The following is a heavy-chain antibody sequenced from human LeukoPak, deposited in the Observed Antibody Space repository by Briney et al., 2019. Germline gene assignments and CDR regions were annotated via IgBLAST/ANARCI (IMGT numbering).Heavy chain of an antibody. CDR2: IYQTGGT. Sequence: SETLSLTCTVSGYSISSGYYWGWIRLPPGKRLEWIGSIYQTGGTYYNPSLKGRVTISVDTSKNQFSLKLSSVTAADTAVYYCARLAYYDSSGYHWYFDLWGRGTLVTVSS. V-gene: IGHV4-38-2*02. CDR3: ARLAYYDSSGYHWYFDL. CDR1: GYSISSGYY. J-gene: IGHJ2*01. D-gene: IGHD3-22*01.